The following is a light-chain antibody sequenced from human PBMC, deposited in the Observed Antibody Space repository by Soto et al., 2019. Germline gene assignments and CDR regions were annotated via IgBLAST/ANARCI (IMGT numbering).Light chain of an antibody. CDR1: SGHSSYA. CDR3: QTWGTGIQV. CDR2: LNSAGSH. V-gene: IGLV4-69*01. Sequence: PVLTQSPSASASLGASVKLTCTLSSGHSSYAIAWHQQHPEKGPRYLMKLNSAGSHSKGDGIPDRFSGSSSGAERYLTISSLQSEDEADYYCQTWGTGIQVFGGGTKLTVL. J-gene: IGLJ2*01.